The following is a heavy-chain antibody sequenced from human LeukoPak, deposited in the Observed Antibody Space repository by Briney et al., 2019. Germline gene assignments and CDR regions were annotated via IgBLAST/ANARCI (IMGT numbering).Heavy chain of an antibody. CDR3: AREVGATFFDY. J-gene: IGHJ4*02. CDR1: GFTFSSYS. CDR2: ISSSSSYI. V-gene: IGHV3-21*01. D-gene: IGHD1-26*01. Sequence: GGSLRLSCAASGFTFSSYSMNWVRQAPGKGLEWVSSISSSSSYIYYADSVKGRFTISRDNAKNSLYLLMNSLRAEDTAVYYCAREVGATFFDYWGQGTLVTVSS.